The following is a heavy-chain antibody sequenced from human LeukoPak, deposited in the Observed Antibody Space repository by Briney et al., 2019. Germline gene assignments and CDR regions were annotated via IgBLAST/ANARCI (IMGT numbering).Heavy chain of an antibody. CDR2: IYYSGST. V-gene: IGHV4-59*01. J-gene: IGHJ4*02. CDR1: GGSTRSYY. CDR3: ARELGSGWYYFDY. Sequence: SGNLSLTCTVSGGSTRSYYWSWIRQPPGKGLEWIGNIYYSGSTNYNPSLKSRVTISVDTSKNQFSLKLSSVTAADTAVYYCARELGSGWYYFDYWGQGTLVTVSS. D-gene: IGHD6-19*01.